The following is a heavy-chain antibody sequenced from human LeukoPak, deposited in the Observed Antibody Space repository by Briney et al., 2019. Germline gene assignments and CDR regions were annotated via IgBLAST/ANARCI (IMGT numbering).Heavy chain of an antibody. CDR1: GGSISSGDYY. J-gene: IGHJ4*02. D-gene: IGHD4/OR15-4a*01. Sequence: QVQLQASGPGLGKPSETLSLTCTVSGGSISSGDYYWSWIRQPPGKVLEGVGYIYYSGSTYYNPSLKSRVTISVDTSKNQFSLKLSSVTAADTAVYYCARIETNYGWYFDYWGQGTLVTVSS. CDR2: IYYSGST. V-gene: IGHV4-30-4*08. CDR3: ARIETNYGWYFDY.